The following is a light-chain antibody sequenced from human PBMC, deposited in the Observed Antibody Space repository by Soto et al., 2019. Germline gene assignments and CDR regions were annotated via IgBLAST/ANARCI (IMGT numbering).Light chain of an antibody. J-gene: IGLJ1*01. V-gene: IGLV2-14*01. Sequence: QSALTQPASVSGSPGQSITISCTGTSSDVGGYNYVSWYQQQPGKAPKLMIYAVSNRPSGVSTRFSGSKSGNTASLTISGLQAEDEADYHCSSYTTSSALLYVFGTGTKLTVL. CDR2: AVS. CDR3: SSYTTSSALLYV. CDR1: SSDVGGYNY.